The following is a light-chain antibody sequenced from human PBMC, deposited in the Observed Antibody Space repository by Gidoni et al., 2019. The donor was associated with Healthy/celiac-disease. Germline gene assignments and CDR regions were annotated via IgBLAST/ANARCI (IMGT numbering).Light chain of an antibody. Sequence: EIVMTQSPATLSVSPGERATLSCRASQSVSSNLAWYQQKPGQAPRLLIYGASTRATGIPARFSGSGSGTEFTLTISSLQSEDFVVYYCQQYNNWPPVWAFGPGTKVDIK. J-gene: IGKJ3*01. CDR3: QQYNNWPPVWA. CDR2: GAS. V-gene: IGKV3-15*01. CDR1: QSVSSN.